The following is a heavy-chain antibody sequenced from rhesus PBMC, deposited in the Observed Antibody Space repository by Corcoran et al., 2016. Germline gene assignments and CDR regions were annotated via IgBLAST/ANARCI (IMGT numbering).Heavy chain of an antibody. V-gene: IGHV4S6*01. J-gene: IGHJ3*01. CDR2: ISGGGGST. CDR1: GASISSNY. CDR3: AREALEQRDAFDF. D-gene: IGHD1-20*01. Sequence: QVQLQESGPGLVKPSETLPLTCAVSGASISSNYRRWIRPPPGQGLGWIGYISGGGGSTSYNPSLKNRVSISKDTSKNQFSLKLSSVTAADTAVYYCAREALEQRDAFDFWGQGLRVTVSS.